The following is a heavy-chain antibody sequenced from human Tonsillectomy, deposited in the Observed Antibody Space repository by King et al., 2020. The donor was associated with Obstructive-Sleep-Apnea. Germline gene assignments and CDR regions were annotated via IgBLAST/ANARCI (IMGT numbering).Heavy chain of an antibody. Sequence: QLQESGPGLVEPSETLSLTCTVSGASVNSFYWSWIRQPAGEGLEWIGRIYTSGGTDYNPTLKSRVTMSVDTSKNQFSLKRTSVTAADTAVYYCARVGETIYYYYGMDVWGQGTTVTVSS. CDR2: IYTSGGT. J-gene: IGHJ6*02. V-gene: IGHV4-4*07. CDR1: GASVNSFY. CDR3: ARVGETIYYYYGMDV. D-gene: IGHD1-7*01.